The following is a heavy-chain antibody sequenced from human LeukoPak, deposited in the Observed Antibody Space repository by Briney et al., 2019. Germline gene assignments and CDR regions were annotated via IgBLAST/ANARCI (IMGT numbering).Heavy chain of an antibody. V-gene: IGHV3-33*01. D-gene: IGHD3-10*01. CDR2: IWYDGSNK. Sequence: GRSLRLSCAASGFTLSSYGMHWVRQAPGKGLEWVAVIWYDGSNKYYADSVKGRFTISRDNSKNTLYLQMNSLRAEDTAVYYCARSGSGSYYYYYYYGMDVWGKGTTVTVSS. CDR1: GFTLSSYG. J-gene: IGHJ6*04. CDR3: ARSGSGSYYYYYYYGMDV.